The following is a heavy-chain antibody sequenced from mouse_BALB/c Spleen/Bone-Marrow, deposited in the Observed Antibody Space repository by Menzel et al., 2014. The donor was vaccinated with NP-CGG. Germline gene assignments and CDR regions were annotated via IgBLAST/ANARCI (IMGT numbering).Heavy chain of an antibody. CDR1: GYTFTSYW. V-gene: IGHV1-7*01. J-gene: IGHJ3*01. Sequence: VQLQQSGAELAKPGASVKMSCKASGYTFTSYWMHWVKQRPGQGLEWIGYINPSTGYTEYNQKFKDKATLTADKSSSTAYMQLSSLTSEDSAVYYCARSRDGYDSFAYWAKGLWSLSLQ. CDR3: ARSRDGYDSFAY. CDR2: INPSTGYT. D-gene: IGHD2-2*01.